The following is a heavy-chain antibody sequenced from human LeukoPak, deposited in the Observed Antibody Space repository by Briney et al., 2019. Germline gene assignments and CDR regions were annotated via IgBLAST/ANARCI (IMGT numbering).Heavy chain of an antibody. CDR2: ITASRDYT. J-gene: IGHJ4*02. Sequence: GGSLRLSCAASGFTFSSYAMSWVRQAPGKGLEWVSNITASRDYTYYADSVKGRFTISRDDSKNTLYLQMSSLRAEDTALYHCAKGKLAFDSWGQGTLVTVSS. V-gene: IGHV3-23*01. CDR3: AKGKLAFDS. CDR1: GFTFSSYA.